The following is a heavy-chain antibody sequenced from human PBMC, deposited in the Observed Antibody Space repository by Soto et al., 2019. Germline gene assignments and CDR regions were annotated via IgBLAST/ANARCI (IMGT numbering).Heavy chain of an antibody. V-gene: IGHV1-18*01. D-gene: IGHD2-2*01. J-gene: IGHJ4*02. CDR1: GYTFTNFG. CDR3: ASVGYCSSTSCYGTQASFDY. Sequence: GASVKVSCKASGYTFTNFGISWVRQAPGQGLEMMGWISAYNGNTNYAQNFQGRVTMTTDTSTSTAYMELRSLRSDDTAVYYCASVGYCSSTSCYGTQASFDYWGQGTLVTVSS. CDR2: ISAYNGNT.